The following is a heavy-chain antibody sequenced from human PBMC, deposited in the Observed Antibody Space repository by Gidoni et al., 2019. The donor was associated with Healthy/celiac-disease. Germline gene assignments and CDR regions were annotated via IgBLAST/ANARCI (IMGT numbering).Heavy chain of an antibody. Sequence: QVQLQQWGAGLLKPSETLSLTCAVYGRSFSGYYWSWIRQPPGKGLEWIGEINHSGSTNYNPSLKSRVTISVDTSKNQFSLKLSSVTAADTAVYYCARGWPHYYYYYGMDVWGQGTTVTVSS. CDR1: GRSFSGYY. V-gene: IGHV4-34*01. J-gene: IGHJ6*02. CDR3: ARGWPHYYYYYGMDV. CDR2: INHSGST.